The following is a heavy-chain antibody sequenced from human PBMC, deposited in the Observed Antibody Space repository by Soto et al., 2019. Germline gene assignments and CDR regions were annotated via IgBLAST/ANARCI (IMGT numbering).Heavy chain of an antibody. Sequence: VESVKISCNGSGYSFTSYWISWVRQMPWKGLEWMGRIDPSDSYTNYSPSFQGHVTISADKSISTAYLQWSSLKASDTAMYYCARHPFYDSSGYDAFDIWGQGTMVTVSS. CDR3: ARHPFYDSSGYDAFDI. CDR1: GYSFTSYW. V-gene: IGHV5-10-1*01. J-gene: IGHJ3*02. CDR2: IDPSDSYT. D-gene: IGHD3-22*01.